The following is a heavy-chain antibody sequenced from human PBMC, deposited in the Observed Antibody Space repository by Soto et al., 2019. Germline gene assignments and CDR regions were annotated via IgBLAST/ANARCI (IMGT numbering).Heavy chain of an antibody. V-gene: IGHV1-18*01. CDR2: VNPDNGNT. CDR1: RYMFTTYG. J-gene: IGHJ4*02. D-gene: IGHD2-15*01. Sequence: QVHLLQSGAEVKKPGASVKVSCKASRYMFTTYGITWVRQAPGQGLEWMGWVNPDNGNTNYAQNLQGRVTMTTDTSTGTAYMDLRSLRSDDTAVYYCARGTSGPPDYWGQGTLVTVSS. CDR3: ARGTSGPPDY.